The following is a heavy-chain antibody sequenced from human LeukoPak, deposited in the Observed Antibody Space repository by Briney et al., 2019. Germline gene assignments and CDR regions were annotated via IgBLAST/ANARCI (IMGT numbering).Heavy chain of an antibody. J-gene: IGHJ4*02. CDR1: GFTLSDHW. Sequence: GGSLRLSCEAYGFTLSDHWMTWVRQAPGKGLEWVAYIKQDGSAKDYVDSVKGRFTIPRDNSKNSLYLQMNSLRAEDTAVYYCARGGWSLDYWGQGTLVTVSS. CDR3: ARGGWSLDY. CDR2: IKQDGSAK. D-gene: IGHD6-19*01. V-gene: IGHV3-7*04.